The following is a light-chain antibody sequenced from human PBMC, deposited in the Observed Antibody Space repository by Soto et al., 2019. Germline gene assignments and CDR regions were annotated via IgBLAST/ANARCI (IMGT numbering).Light chain of an antibody. Sequence: EIVMTQSPATLSVSPWERATLSCRASEVVSSNLAWYQQKPGQAPRLLIYGASTRATGIPARFSGSGSGTEFTLTISSLQSEDFAVYYCQQYNNWPLAFGQGTRLEIK. CDR1: EVVSSN. J-gene: IGKJ5*01. V-gene: IGKV3-15*01. CDR2: GAS. CDR3: QQYNNWPLA.